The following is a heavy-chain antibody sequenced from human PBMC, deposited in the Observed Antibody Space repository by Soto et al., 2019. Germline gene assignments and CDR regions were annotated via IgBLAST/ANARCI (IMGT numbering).Heavy chain of an antibody. V-gene: IGHV1-69*14. CDR3: VRVVAIPGYPDN. D-gene: IGHD5-12*01. J-gene: IGHJ4*02. CDR2: IVPTVVTS. CDR1: GATFSSYA. Sequence: QVQLVQSGAEVRQPASSVKVSCKTSGATFSSYAITWVRQAPGQGLEWMGGIVPTVVTSTYAQKFQGRVTITADKFTNTVYMELRSLRSDDTAVYYCVRVVAIPGYPDNWGQGTLVTVSS.